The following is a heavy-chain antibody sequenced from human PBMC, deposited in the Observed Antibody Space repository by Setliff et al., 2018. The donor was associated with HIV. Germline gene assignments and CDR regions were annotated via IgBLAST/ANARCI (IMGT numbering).Heavy chain of an antibody. CDR3: AVPGTSGTYYRVFDY. Sequence: PSETLSLTCTVSGGSVSSSSYFWGWIRQPPGKGLEWIAEINRSGTPNYNPSLESRVTISVDSSKNRVSLKLSSVTAADTAVYYCAVPGTSGTYYRVFDYWGQGVLVTVSS. V-gene: IGHV4-39*07. J-gene: IGHJ4*02. D-gene: IGHD3-10*01. CDR1: GGSVSSSSYF. CDR2: INRSGTP.